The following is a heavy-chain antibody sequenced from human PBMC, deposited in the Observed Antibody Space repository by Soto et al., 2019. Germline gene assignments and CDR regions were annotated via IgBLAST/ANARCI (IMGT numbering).Heavy chain of an antibody. CDR3: ATTNIEEAGLYYYGMNV. CDR2: ISAYNGNT. Sequence: ASVKVSCKASGYTFTSYGISWVRQAPGQGLEWMGWISAYNGNTNYAQKLQGRVTMTTDTSTSTAYMELRSLRSDDTAVYYCATTNIEEAGLYYYGMNVWGRGTTVTVSS. D-gene: IGHD2-8*01. J-gene: IGHJ6*02. CDR1: GYTFTSYG. V-gene: IGHV1-18*01.